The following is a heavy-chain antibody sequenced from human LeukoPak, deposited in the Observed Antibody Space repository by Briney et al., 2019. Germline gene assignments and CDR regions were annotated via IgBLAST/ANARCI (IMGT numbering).Heavy chain of an antibody. Sequence: SETLSLTCTVSGDSISSYNYFWGWIRQPPGKGLEWVGSIYYRGNTYYNPSLKSRVTLSADTSKNQFSLKVTSVTAADTAVYYCARASSGYYWDFDYWGQGALASVSS. D-gene: IGHD3-22*01. J-gene: IGHJ4*02. CDR1: GDSISSYNYF. CDR3: ARASSGYYWDFDY. V-gene: IGHV4-39*01. CDR2: IYYRGNT.